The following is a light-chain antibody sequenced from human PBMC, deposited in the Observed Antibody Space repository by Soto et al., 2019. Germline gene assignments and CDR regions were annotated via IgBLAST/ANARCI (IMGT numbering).Light chain of an antibody. CDR3: QQSFGAPRT. J-gene: IGKJ1*01. CDR1: QSISTY. Sequence: DIQMTQSPSSLSASLGDRVTVTCRASQSISTYLNWFQQRPGKAPKLLIYGAYTLQDGVPSRFSGSGSETEFTLTISSLQPEDFATYYCQQSFGAPRTFGHGTMVDIK. V-gene: IGKV1-39*01. CDR2: GAY.